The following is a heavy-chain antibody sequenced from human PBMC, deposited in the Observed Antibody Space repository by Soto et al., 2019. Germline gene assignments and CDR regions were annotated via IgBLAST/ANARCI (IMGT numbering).Heavy chain of an antibody. CDR3: AKDVNYYGSGSYFPWFDP. V-gene: IGHV3-30*18. CDR1: GFTFSSYG. J-gene: IGHJ5*02. CDR2: ISYDGSNK. Sequence: GGSLRLSCAASGFTFSSYGMHWVRQAPGKGLEWVAVISYDGSNKYYADSVKGRFTISRDNSKNTLYLQMNSLRAEDTAVYYCAKDVNYYGSGSYFPWFDPWGQGTLLTVSS. D-gene: IGHD3-10*01.